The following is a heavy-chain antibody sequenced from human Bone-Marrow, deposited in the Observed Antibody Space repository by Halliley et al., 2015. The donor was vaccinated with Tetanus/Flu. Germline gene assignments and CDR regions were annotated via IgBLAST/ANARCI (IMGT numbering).Heavy chain of an antibody. V-gene: IGHV3-9*01. J-gene: IGHJ4*02. Sequence: SLRLSCAASGFTFDDYAMHWVRQAPGKGLEWVSGISWSSSSISYVDSVKGRFTISRDNAKNSLYLQMNSLRVEDTALYYCAKDVLSSSWRYLDSWGQGTLVTVSS. D-gene: IGHD6-13*01. CDR1: GFTFDDYA. CDR3: AKDVLSSSWRYLDS. CDR2: ISWSSSSI.